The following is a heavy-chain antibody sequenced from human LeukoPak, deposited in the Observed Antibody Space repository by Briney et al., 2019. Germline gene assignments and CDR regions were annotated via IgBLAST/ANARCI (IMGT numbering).Heavy chain of an antibody. V-gene: IGHV1-8*01. CDR3: ASRYCSGGSCYSSGYDAFDI. J-gene: IGHJ3*02. CDR2: MNPNSGNT. CDR1: GYTFTSYD. Sequence: ASVKVSCKASGYTFTSYDINWVRQATGQGLERMGWMNPNSGNTGYAQKFQGRVTMTRNTSISTAYMELSSLRSEDTAVYYCASRYCSGGSCYSSGYDAFDIWGQGTMVTVSS. D-gene: IGHD2-15*01.